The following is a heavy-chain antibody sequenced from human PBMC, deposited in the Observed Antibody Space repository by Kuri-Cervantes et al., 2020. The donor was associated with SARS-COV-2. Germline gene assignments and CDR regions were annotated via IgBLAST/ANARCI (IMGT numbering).Heavy chain of an antibody. D-gene: IGHD3-22*01. CDR1: GFIFSSYS. CDR3: ARDGGGYYDSSGYYGQLGFDY. J-gene: IGHJ4*02. CDR2: ISSSSSTI. V-gene: IGHV3-48*02. Sequence: GESLKISCAASGFIFSSYSMNWVRQAPGKGLEWVSYISSSSSTIYYADSVKGRFTISRDNAKNSLYLQMNSLRDEDTAVYYCARDGGGYYDSSGYYGQLGFDYWGQGTLVTVSS.